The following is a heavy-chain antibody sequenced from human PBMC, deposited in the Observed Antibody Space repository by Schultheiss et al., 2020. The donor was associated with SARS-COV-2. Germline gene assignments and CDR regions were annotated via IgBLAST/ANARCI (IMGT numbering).Heavy chain of an antibody. V-gene: IGHV3-48*03. CDR3: ARDNCDSSGYYFWCYDY. CDR2: ISSSGSTI. J-gene: IGHJ4*02. Sequence: GESLKISCAASGFTFSSYEMNWVRQAPGKGLEWVSYISSSGSTIYYADSVKGRFTISRDNAKNSLYLQMNSLRAEDTAVYYCARDNCDSSGYYFWCYDYWGQGTLVTVSS. D-gene: IGHD3-22*01. CDR1: GFTFSSYE.